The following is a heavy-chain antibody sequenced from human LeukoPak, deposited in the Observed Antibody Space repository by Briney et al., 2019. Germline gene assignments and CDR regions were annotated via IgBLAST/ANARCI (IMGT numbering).Heavy chain of an antibody. V-gene: IGHV1-46*01. J-gene: IGHJ3*02. CDR3: ARGEDPVNAAFDI. Sequence: ASVKVSCKASGYTFTSYYMHWVRQAPGQGLEWMGIINPSGGSTSYAQKFQGRVTITADESTSTAYMELSSLRSEDTAVYYCARGEDPVNAAFDIWGQGTMVTVSS. CDR1: GYTFTSYY. D-gene: IGHD1-1*01. CDR2: INPSGGST.